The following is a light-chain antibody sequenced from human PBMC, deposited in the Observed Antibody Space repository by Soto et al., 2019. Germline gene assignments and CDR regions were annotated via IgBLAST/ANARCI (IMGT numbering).Light chain of an antibody. CDR2: EVS. CDR1: SSDVGGYNY. J-gene: IGLJ2*01. CDR3: SSFAGNNNLV. V-gene: IGLV2-8*01. Sequence: QSALTQPPSASGSPGQSVTISCTGTSSDVGGYNYVSWYQQHPGKAPKLMISEVSKRPSGVPDRFSGSKSGNTASLTVSGIQAEHEADYYCSSFAGNNNLVFGGGTKLTVL.